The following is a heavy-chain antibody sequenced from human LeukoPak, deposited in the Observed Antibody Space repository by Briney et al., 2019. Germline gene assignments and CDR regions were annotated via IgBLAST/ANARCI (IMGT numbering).Heavy chain of an antibody. Sequence: GGSLRLSCAASGFTVSSNYMTWVRQAPGKGLEWVSVIYSGGNTYYADSGKGRFTISRDNSKNTLYLQMNSLRAEDTGVYYCARDEVATTLDYWGQGTLVTVSS. V-gene: IGHV3-66*02. CDR3: ARDEVATTLDY. J-gene: IGHJ4*02. D-gene: IGHD5-12*01. CDR1: GFTVSSNY. CDR2: IYSGGNT.